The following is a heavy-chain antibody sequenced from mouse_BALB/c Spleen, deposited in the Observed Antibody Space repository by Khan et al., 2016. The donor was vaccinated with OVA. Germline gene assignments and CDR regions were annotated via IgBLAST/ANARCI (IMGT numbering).Heavy chain of an antibody. V-gene: IGHV5-9-3*01. CDR1: GFTFSTYA. J-gene: IGHJ3*01. CDR2: ISSDGDYT. Sequence: EVELVESGGGLVKPGGSLNLSCAASGFTFSTYAMSWVRQTPEKRLEWVATISSDGDYTHYPDNVTGRFTISRDNAKNTLYLQMSSLRSEDTAMYYCARSAYGNFAYWGQGTLVTVSA. CDR3: ARSAYGNFAY. D-gene: IGHD2-1*01.